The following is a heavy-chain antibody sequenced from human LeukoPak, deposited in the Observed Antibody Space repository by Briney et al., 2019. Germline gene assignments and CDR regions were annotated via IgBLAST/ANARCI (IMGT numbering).Heavy chain of an antibody. CDR3: AKGTTLYYYYMDV. CDR2: ISGSGGST. D-gene: IGHD4-11*01. CDR1: GFTFSSYA. Sequence: GGSLRLSCAASGFTFSSYAMSWVRQAPGQGLEWVSAISGSGGSTYYADSVKGRFTISGDNSKNTLYLQMNSLRAGDTAVYYCAKGTTLYYYYMDVWGKGTTVTVSS. J-gene: IGHJ6*03. V-gene: IGHV3-23*01.